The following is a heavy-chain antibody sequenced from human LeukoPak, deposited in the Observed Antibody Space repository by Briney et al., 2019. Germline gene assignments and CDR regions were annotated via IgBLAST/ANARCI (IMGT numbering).Heavy chain of an antibody. CDR2: VSPNKTGT. CDR1: GYTFTAYY. J-gene: IGHJ5*02. D-gene: IGHD3-16*01. V-gene: IGHV1-2*02. Sequence: GASVKVSCEASGYTFTAYYLHWVRQAPGQGLEWMGWVSPNKTGTHFAQKFQGRVTVTTDTSVTTVYMELSSLTSDDTAFYYCARRGGRLGFDPWGQGTLVIVSS. CDR3: ARRGGRLGFDP.